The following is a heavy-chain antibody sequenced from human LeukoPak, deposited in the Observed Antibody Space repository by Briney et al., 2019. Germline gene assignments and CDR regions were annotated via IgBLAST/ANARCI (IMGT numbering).Heavy chain of an antibody. CDR3: ARDRGRYYYGSGSYLRWFDP. Sequence: GRSLRLSCAASGFTFSSYAMHWVRQAPGKGLEGVAVISYDGSNKYYADSVKGRFTISRDNSKNTLYLQMNSLRAEDTAVYYCARDRGRYYYGSGSYLRWFDPWGQGTLVTVSS. CDR1: GFTFSSYA. D-gene: IGHD3-10*01. J-gene: IGHJ5*02. V-gene: IGHV3-30*04. CDR2: ISYDGSNK.